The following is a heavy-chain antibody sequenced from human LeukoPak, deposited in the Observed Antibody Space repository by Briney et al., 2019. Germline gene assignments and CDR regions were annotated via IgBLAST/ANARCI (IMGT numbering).Heavy chain of an antibody. J-gene: IGHJ6*03. Sequence: GGSLSLSCAASAFTFDDYGMSWVRQAPGKGLGWGSGINWDGGSTGYADSVKGRFTIARDNAKNSLYLQMNRLRAEDTALYYCARYDSSGYRYYYYYMDVWGKGTTVTVSS. V-gene: IGHV3-20*04. CDR3: ARYDSSGYRYYYYYMDV. CDR1: AFTFDDYG. CDR2: INWDGGST. D-gene: IGHD3-22*01.